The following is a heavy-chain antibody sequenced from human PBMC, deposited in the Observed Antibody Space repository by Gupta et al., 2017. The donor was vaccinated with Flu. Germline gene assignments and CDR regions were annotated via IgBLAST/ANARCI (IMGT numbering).Heavy chain of an antibody. CDR3: AKSFFSASEGFDV. V-gene: IGHV3-23*01. CDR2: ITGSGGFT. J-gene: IGHJ3*01. CDR1: AFTVTTFA. Sequence: VQLMESGGGLVQPGGSLRLSCASSAFTVTTFAMSWVRQAPGKGLEWVSAITGSGGFTSYADSVRGRFTISRDISKNTLFLQMNSLRPEDTALYYCAKSFFSASEGFDVWGQGTKVTVSS. D-gene: IGHD1-26*01.